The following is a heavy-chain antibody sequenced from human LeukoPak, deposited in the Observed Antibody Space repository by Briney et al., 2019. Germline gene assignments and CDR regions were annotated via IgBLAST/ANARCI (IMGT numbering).Heavy chain of an antibody. CDR2: ISGSSSTI. CDR1: GFTFSDYI. J-gene: IGHJ4*02. V-gene: IGHV3-48*01. D-gene: IGHD6-13*01. Sequence: GGSLRLSCAASGFTFSDYIMNWVRQAPGKGLEWVSYISGSSSTIYYADSVKGRFTISRDNSKNTLYLQMNSLRAEDTAVYHCARESGWSGDYWGQGTLVTVSS. CDR3: ARESGWSGDY.